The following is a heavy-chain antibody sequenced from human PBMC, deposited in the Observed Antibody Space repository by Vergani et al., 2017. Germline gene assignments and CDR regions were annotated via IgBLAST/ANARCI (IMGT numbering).Heavy chain of an antibody. CDR3: ARYSGGDSEYYQH. V-gene: IGHV4-30-4*01. Sequence: QVQLQESGPGLVKPSQTLSLTCTVSVGSISSDNYYWSWIRQPPGKGLEWIGYIYYSGFTYYNPSLKSRVSISVDTSKNQFSLKLSSVTAADTAVYYCARYSGGDSEYYQHWGQGTLVTVSS. D-gene: IGHD1-26*01. J-gene: IGHJ1*01. CDR1: VGSISSDNYY. CDR2: IYYSGFT.